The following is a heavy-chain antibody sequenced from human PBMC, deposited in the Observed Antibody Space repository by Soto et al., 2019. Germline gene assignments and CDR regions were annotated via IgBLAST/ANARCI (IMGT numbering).Heavy chain of an antibody. D-gene: IGHD4-17*01. V-gene: IGHV3-23*01. Sequence: GGSLRLSCAASGFTFSSYAMSWVRQAPGKGLEWVSAISGSGGSTYYADSVKGRFTISRDNSKNTLYLQMNSLRAEDTAVYYCAKVGGAGDYGPNYYYYMDVWGKGTTVTVSS. CDR3: AKVGGAGDYGPNYYYYMDV. CDR1: GFTFSSYA. J-gene: IGHJ6*03. CDR2: ISGSGGST.